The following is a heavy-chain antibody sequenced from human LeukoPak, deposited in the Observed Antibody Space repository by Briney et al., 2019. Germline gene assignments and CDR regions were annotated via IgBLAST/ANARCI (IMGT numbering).Heavy chain of an antibody. Sequence: GGSLRLSCAASGLTFSNYWMHWVRQAPGKGLVWVSRINNDGSSTNYADSVKGRFTISRDNAKNTLYLQMNSLRAEDTAIYYCARDTVTHYFDYWGQGALVSVSS. V-gene: IGHV3-74*01. J-gene: IGHJ4*02. CDR3: ARDTVTHYFDY. CDR2: INNDGSST. CDR1: GLTFSNYW. D-gene: IGHD4-11*01.